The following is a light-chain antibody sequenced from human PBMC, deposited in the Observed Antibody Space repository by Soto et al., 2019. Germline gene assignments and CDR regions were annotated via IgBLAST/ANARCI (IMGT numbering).Light chain of an antibody. CDR1: QSVSSA. CDR2: AAS. Sequence: EIVMTQSPATLSVSPGERVTLSCRASQSVSSALAWYQQKPGQAPRLLIYAASTRATGIPGRFSGSGSGTEFTLAISSQQSEDFAVYYCQQYIKWPPTFTFGQGTKLEIK. J-gene: IGKJ2*01. CDR3: QQYIKWPPTFT. V-gene: IGKV3-15*01.